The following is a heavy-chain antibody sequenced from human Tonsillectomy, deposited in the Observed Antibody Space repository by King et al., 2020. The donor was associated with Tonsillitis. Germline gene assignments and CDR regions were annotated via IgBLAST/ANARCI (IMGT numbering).Heavy chain of an antibody. V-gene: IGHV3-23*04. CDR2: ISGSGGST. J-gene: IGHJ4*02. D-gene: IGHD4-17*01. Sequence: DVQLVESGGGLVQPGGSLRLSCAASGFTFSTYAMSWVRQAPGKGLEWVSAISGSGGSTYYADSVKGRFTISRDNSKNALYLQMNSLRAEDTAVYYCAKEIDYGDYVGGAGLDYWGQGTLVTVSS. CDR3: AKEIDYGDYVGGAGLDY. CDR1: GFTFSTYA.